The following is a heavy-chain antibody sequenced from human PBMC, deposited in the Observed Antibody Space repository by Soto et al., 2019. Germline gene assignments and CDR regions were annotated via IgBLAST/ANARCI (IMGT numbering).Heavy chain of an antibody. CDR2: ILPIFDIA. CDR1: GDTFSTYA. J-gene: IGHJ3*01. CDR3: ARGGDGSGSESVFEL. D-gene: IGHD3-22*01. V-gene: IGHV1-69*04. Sequence: QVQLVQSGAEVKKPGSSVKVSCKLSGDTFSTYAITWVRQAPGQGLEWMGRILPIFDIADYAQNFPGRVTITADRSTNTAYMELSSLRSADTAVYYCARGGDGSGSESVFELWGQGTMVTVSS.